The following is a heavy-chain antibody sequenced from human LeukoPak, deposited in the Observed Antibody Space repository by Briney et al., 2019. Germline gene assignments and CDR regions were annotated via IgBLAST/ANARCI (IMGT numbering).Heavy chain of an antibody. CDR1: GGSISSGANY. J-gene: IGHJ4*02. D-gene: IGHD3-22*01. Sequence: SETLSLTCTVSGGSISSGANYWSWTRQHPGKGLEWIGYIHYSGSTYYNPSLKSRITISVDTSKNQFSLKLSSVTAADTAVYYCAVRAYYYDTSDYYLDYWGQGTLVTVSS. CDR2: IHYSGST. V-gene: IGHV4-31*03. CDR3: AVRAYYYDTSDYYLDY.